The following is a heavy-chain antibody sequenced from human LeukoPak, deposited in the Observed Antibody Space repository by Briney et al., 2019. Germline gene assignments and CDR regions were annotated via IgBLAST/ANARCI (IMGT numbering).Heavy chain of an antibody. CDR3: AKSHERRYCSSTSCLNWFDP. J-gene: IGHJ5*02. CDR2: ISGSGGST. CDR1: GFTFSSYA. V-gene: IGHV3-23*01. Sequence: GGSLRLSCAASGFTFSSYAMSWVRQAPGKGLEWVSAISGSGGSTYYADSVKGWFTISRDNSKNTLYLQMNSLRAEDTAVYCCAKSHERRYCSSTSCLNWFDPWGREPWSPSPQ. D-gene: IGHD2-2*01.